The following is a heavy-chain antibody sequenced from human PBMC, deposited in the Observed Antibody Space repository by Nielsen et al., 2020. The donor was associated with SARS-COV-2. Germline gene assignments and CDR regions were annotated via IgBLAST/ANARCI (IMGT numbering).Heavy chain of an antibody. J-gene: IGHJ3*02. D-gene: IGHD2-2*01. CDR3: ARTLNKYCSSTSCSYDAFDI. Sequence: GESLKISCKGSGYSFTSYWISWVRQMPGKGLEWMGRIDPSDSYTNYSPSFQGHVTISADKSISTAYLQWSSLKASDTAMYYCARTLNKYCSSTSCSYDAFDIWGQGTMVTVSS. CDR2: IDPSDSYT. V-gene: IGHV5-10-1*01. CDR1: GYSFTSYW.